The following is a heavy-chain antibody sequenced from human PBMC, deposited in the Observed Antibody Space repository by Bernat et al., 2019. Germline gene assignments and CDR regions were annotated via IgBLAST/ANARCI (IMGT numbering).Heavy chain of an antibody. D-gene: IGHD2-21*02. CDR3: ARDPPDYCGGDCRNDLNFDY. CDR1: GFTVSSNY. CDR2: IYSGGST. J-gene: IGHJ4*02. V-gene: IGHV3-66*01. Sequence: EVQLVESGGGLVQPGGSLRLSCAASGFTVSSNYMSWVRQAPGKGLEWVSVIYSGGSTYYADSVKGRFTISRDNSKNTLYLQMNSLRAEDTAVYYCARDPPDYCGGDCRNDLNFDYWGQGTLVTVSS.